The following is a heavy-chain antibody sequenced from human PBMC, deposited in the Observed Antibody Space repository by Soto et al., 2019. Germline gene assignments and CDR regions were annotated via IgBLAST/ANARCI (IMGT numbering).Heavy chain of an antibody. CDR2: IYHSGST. D-gene: IGHD1-7*01. Sequence: SETLSLTCAVSGGSISSGGYSWSWIRQPPGKGLEWIGYIYHSGSTYYNPSLKSRVTISVDRSKNQFSLKLSSVTAADTAVYYCARGGYSAGTRAYYYYGMDVWGQGTRSPSP. CDR1: GGSISSGGYS. J-gene: IGHJ6*02. V-gene: IGHV4-30-2*01. CDR3: ARGGYSAGTRAYYYYGMDV.